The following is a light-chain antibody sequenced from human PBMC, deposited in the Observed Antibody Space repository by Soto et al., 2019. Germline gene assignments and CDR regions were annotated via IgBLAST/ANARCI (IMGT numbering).Light chain of an antibody. Sequence: QLTQSPSFLSASVGDRVTITCRASQVISGYLAWYQQKPGKAPKLLISAASTLQSEVPSRFGGSGSGTEYTLTVSSLQPEDFATYYCQQLNYYPLTFGGGTKVEIK. CDR1: QVISGY. J-gene: IGKJ4*01. V-gene: IGKV1-9*01. CDR2: AAS. CDR3: QQLNYYPLT.